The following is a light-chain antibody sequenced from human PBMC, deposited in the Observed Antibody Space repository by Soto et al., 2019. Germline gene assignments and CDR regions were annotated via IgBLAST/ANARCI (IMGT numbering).Light chain of an antibody. CDR1: QSVSSSY. CDR3: QQYGSSLWT. CDR2: GAS. Sequence: IVLTQSPGTLYLSPGERATLSCRASQSVSSSYLAWYQQKPGQAPRLLIYGASSRATGIPDRFSGSGSGTAFTLTISRLGPEDFAVYYCQQYGSSLWTFGQGTKVEIK. J-gene: IGKJ1*01. V-gene: IGKV3-20*01.